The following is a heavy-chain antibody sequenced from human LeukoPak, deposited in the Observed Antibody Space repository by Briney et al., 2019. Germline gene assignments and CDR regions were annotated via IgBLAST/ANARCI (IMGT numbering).Heavy chain of an antibody. D-gene: IGHD6-6*01. V-gene: IGHV4-59*03. CDR1: GDSINNYY. CDR3: AGQTIAARHQGYYFDY. J-gene: IGHJ4*02. CDR2: MYYNGSP. Sequence: SETLSLTCTVSGDSINNYYWSWIRQPPGKGLEWIGYMYYNGSPNYNPSLKSRVTISVDRSKKQFSLKLTSVTAADTAVYYCAGQTIAARHQGYYFDYWGQGTLVTVSS.